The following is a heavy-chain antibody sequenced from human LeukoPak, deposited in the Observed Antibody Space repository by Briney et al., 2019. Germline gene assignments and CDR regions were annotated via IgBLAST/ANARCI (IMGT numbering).Heavy chain of an antibody. CDR2: ISTSRSYI. CDR1: GFTFINYR. CDR3: ARDGDYYGSGSYRDGFDI. D-gene: IGHD3-10*01. Sequence: GGSLRLSCAASGFTFINYRMNWVRQAPGKGLEWVSSISTSRSYIYYADSVKGRFTISRDNAKNSLYLQMNSLRAEDTAVYYCARDGDYYGSGSYRDGFDIWGQGTMVTISS. J-gene: IGHJ3*02. V-gene: IGHV3-21*01.